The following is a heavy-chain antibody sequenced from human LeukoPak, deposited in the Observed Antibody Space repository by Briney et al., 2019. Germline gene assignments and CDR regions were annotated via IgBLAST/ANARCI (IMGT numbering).Heavy chain of an antibody. D-gene: IGHD7-27*01. CDR2: IYTSGST. V-gene: IGHV4-61*02. CDR1: GGSISSGSYY. CDR3: ARAGAPHGIFDY. J-gene: IGHJ4*02. Sequence: SQTLSLTRTVSGGSISSGSYYWSWIRQPAGKGLEWIGRIYTSGSTNYNPSLKSRVTISVDTSKNQFSLKLSSVTAADTAVYYCARAGAPHGIFDYWGQETLVTVSS.